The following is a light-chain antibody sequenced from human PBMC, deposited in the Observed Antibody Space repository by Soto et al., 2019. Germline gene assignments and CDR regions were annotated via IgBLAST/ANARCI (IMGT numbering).Light chain of an antibody. CDR1: QTVFSR. V-gene: IGKV3-20*01. Sequence: EIVLTQSPATLSSSPGERATLSCRASQTVFSRLAWYQHKPGQAPRLLIYDSSIRATGIPVRFSGSGSGTDFTLTISSLQPEDFAVYYCQQYGSSPPITFGQGTKVDIK. CDR3: QQYGSSPPIT. CDR2: DSS. J-gene: IGKJ1*01.